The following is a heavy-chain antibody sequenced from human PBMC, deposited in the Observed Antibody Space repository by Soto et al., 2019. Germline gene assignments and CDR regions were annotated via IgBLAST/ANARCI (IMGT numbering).Heavy chain of an antibody. Sequence: XSVKVSCKASGYTFTSYAMHWVRQAPGQRLEWMGWINAGNGNTKYSQKFQGRVTITRDTSASTAYMELSSLRSEDTAVYYCARGIAAAGRYYYYGMDVWGQGTTVTSP. CDR2: INAGNGNT. CDR1: GYTFTSYA. V-gene: IGHV1-3*01. J-gene: IGHJ6*02. CDR3: ARGIAAAGRYYYYGMDV. D-gene: IGHD6-13*01.